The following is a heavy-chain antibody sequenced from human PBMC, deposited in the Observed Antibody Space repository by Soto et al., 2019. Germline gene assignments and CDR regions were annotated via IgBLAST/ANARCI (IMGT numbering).Heavy chain of an antibody. CDR2: ISAYNGNT. CDR1: GYTFTSYG. Sequence: GASVKVSCKASGYTFTSYGISWVRQAPGQGLEWMGWISAYNGNTNYAQKLQGRVTMTTDTSTSTAYMELRSLRSDDTAVYYCARESRQRFLEWLLRPDAFDIWGQGTMVTVSS. J-gene: IGHJ3*02. V-gene: IGHV1-18*01. CDR3: ARESRQRFLEWLLRPDAFDI. D-gene: IGHD3-3*01.